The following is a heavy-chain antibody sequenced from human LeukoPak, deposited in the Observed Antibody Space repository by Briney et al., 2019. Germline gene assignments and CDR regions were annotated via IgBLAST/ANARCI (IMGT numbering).Heavy chain of an antibody. V-gene: IGHV3-23*01. CDR3: AKEIPKGSGSDSRAFDY. CDR2: ISGSGGST. J-gene: IGHJ4*02. CDR1: GFTFSSYA. Sequence: GRSLRLSCAASGFTFSSYAMSWVRQAPGKGLEWVSAISGSGGSTYYADSVKGRFTISRDNSKNTLYLQMNSLRAEDTAVYYCAKEIPKGSGSDSRAFDYWGQGTLVTVSS. D-gene: IGHD1-26*01.